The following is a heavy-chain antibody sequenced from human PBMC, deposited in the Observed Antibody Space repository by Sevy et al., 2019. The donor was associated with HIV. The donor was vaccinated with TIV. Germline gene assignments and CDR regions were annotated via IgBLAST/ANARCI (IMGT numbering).Heavy chain of an antibody. CDR3: ARDSNEYGDYRLSYYFDY. V-gene: IGHV3-33*01. CDR2: IYYDGNNK. Sequence: GGSLRLSCAASGFTFNSYSMHWVRQAPIKGLEWVASIYYDGNNKYYADSVKGRFTISRDESKNTLYLQMNSLRAEDTAVYYCARDSNEYGDYRLSYYFDYWGQGALVTVSS. J-gene: IGHJ4*02. D-gene: IGHD4-17*01. CDR1: GFTFNSYS.